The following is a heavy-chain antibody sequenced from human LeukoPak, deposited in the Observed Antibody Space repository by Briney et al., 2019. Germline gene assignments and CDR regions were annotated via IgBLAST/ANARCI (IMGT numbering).Heavy chain of an antibody. CDR3: ARANFYYDSSGYYLSNEEFDY. V-gene: IGHV7-4-1*02. CDR2: INTNTGNP. Sequence: ASVKVSCKASGYTFTSYAMNWVRQAPGQGLEWMGWINTNTGNPTYAQGFTGRFVFSLVTSVSTAYLQISSLKAEDTAVYYCARANFYYDSSGYYLSNEEFDYWGQGTLVTVSS. D-gene: IGHD3-22*01. CDR1: GYTFTSYA. J-gene: IGHJ4*02.